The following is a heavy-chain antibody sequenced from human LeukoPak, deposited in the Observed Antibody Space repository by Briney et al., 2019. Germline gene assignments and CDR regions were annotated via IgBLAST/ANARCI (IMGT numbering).Heavy chain of an antibody. CDR1: GYTFTSYD. CDR3: ARGPYTSSGYYYIGY. Sequence: ASVTVSCTASGYTFTSYDINWGRQATGQGLEWRGWMSPNSGKTGYAQKFQGRVTMTRDTSISTAYMELSSLRSEDTAVYYCARGPYTSSGYYYIGYWGQGTLVTVSS. J-gene: IGHJ4*02. V-gene: IGHV1-8*01. CDR2: MSPNSGKT. D-gene: IGHD3-22*01.